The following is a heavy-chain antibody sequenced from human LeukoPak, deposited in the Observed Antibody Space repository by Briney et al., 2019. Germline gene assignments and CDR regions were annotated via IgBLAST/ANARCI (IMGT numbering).Heavy chain of an antibody. CDR1: GFTFSSYW. J-gene: IGHJ4*02. D-gene: IGHD3-22*01. CDR2: IKQDGSEK. V-gene: IGHV3-7*01. Sequence: QAGGSLRLSCAASGFTFSSYWMSWVRQAPGKGLEWVANIKQDGSEKYYVDSVKGRFTISRDNAKNSLYLQMNSLRAEDTAVYYCARAGWSYYYDSSGYYWGQGTLVTVSS. CDR3: ARAGWSYYYDSSGYY.